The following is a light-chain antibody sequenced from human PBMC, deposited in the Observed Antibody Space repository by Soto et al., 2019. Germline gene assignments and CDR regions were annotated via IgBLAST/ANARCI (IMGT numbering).Light chain of an antibody. J-gene: IGKJ1*01. Sequence: DIQMTQSPPAMSASVVDRVTITCRASQGISNYLDWFQQKPAKVPKRLIYAASSLQSGVPSRFSGSGYGTDFTLTISSLQPEDFATYYCLQHNSYPWTFGQGTKVDIK. CDR2: AAS. CDR1: QGISNY. V-gene: IGKV1-17*03. CDR3: LQHNSYPWT.